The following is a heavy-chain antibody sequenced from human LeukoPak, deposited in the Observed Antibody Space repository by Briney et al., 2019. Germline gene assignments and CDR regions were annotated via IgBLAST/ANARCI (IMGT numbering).Heavy chain of an antibody. Sequence: PGGSLRLSCTASGFTFTTYWMAWVRQTPGKGLEWVANIKQDGSEKYYAESVRGRFTISRDNAKNSLYLQMNSLRAEDTAVYYCSNGIYDNSCWGRGTLVTVSS. D-gene: IGHD2/OR15-2a*01. CDR1: GFTFTTYW. J-gene: IGHJ4*02. V-gene: IGHV3-7*01. CDR2: IKQDGSEK. CDR3: SNGIYDNSC.